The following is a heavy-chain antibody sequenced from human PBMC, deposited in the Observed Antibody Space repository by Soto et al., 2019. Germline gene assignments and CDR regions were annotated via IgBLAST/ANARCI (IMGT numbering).Heavy chain of an antibody. CDR2: ISAYNGNT. D-gene: IGHD2-2*01. CDR3: ARDRRYCSSTSCYGPYNWFDP. CDR1: GYTFTSYG. Sequence: ASVKVSCKASGYTFTSYGISWVRQAPGQGLEWMGWISAYNGNTNYAQKIQGRVTLTADTSTSTAYMELRSLRSDDTAVYYCARDRRYCSSTSCYGPYNWFDPWGQGTLVTVSS. J-gene: IGHJ5*02. V-gene: IGHV1-18*01.